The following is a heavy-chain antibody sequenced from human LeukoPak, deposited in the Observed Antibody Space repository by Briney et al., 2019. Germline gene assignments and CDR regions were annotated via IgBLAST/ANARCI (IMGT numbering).Heavy chain of an antibody. CDR1: GGSFSGYY. CDR3: ARGYEGSSGSNWFDP. V-gene: IGHV4-34*01. D-gene: IGHD3-22*01. J-gene: IGHJ5*02. Sequence: KPSETLSLTCAVYGGSFSGYYWSWIRQPPGKGLEWIGEINHSGSTNYNPSLKSRVTISVDTSKNQFSLKLSSVTAADTAVYYCARGYEGSSGSNWFDPWGQGTLVTVSS. CDR2: INHSGST.